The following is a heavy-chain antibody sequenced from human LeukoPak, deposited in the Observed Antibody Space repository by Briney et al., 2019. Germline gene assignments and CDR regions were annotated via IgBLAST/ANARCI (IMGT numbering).Heavy chain of an antibody. J-gene: IGHJ5*02. V-gene: IGHV4-59*08. CDR2: IYYSGST. D-gene: IGHD2-2*01. Sequence: SETLSLTCTVSGGSISSYYWSWIRQPSGKGLEWIGYIYYSGSTNYNPSLKSRVTISVDTSKNQFSLKLRSVTAADTAVYYCASPRYCSSTSCSSPIDPWGQGTLVTVSS. CDR3: ASPRYCSSTSCSSPIDP. CDR1: GGSISSYY.